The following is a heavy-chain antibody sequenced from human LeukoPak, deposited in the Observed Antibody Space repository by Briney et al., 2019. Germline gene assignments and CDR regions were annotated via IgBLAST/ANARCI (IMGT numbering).Heavy chain of an antibody. D-gene: IGHD6-19*01. Sequence: KAGGSLRLSCAASGFTFSDYYMSWIRQAPGKGLEWVSYISSSSSYTNYADSVKGRFTISRDNSKNTLYLQMNSLRAEDTAVYYCAKDQGGGAGTFYFDYWGQGTLVTVSS. CDR3: AKDQGGGAGTFYFDY. V-gene: IGHV3-11*05. CDR2: ISSSSSYT. J-gene: IGHJ4*02. CDR1: GFTFSDYY.